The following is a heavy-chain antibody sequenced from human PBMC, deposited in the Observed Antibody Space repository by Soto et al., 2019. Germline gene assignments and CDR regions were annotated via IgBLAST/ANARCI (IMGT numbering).Heavy chain of an antibody. CDR3: AKSLVFVDHADMDV. CDR1: GGSFTSYI. Sequence: QVQLVQSGAEVKQPGSSVKVSCEASGGSFTSYIFTWVRQAPGQGLERMGRVIPIQGTANYPLQFQDRVTMTADKSTTTAYMELRSLRPEDPALYYCAKSLVFVDHADMDVWGNGTTVTVSS. J-gene: IGHJ6*03. V-gene: IGHV1-69*08. D-gene: IGHD2-21*01. CDR2: VIPIQGTA.